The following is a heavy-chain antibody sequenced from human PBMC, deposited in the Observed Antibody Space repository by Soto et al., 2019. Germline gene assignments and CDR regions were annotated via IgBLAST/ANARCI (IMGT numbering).Heavy chain of an antibody. J-gene: IGHJ4*02. D-gene: IGHD1-1*01. CDR1: GFTVTNYC. CDR2: ISNDGNRI. Sequence: XGSLRLTCAASGFTVTNYCMHWVRQAPGQGLEWVAVISNDGNRIYYVDSVKGRFTISRDISKNTLYLQMNSLRAEDTAVYYCAKAGDVYNSFFDYWGQGALVTVSS. V-gene: IGHV3-30*18. CDR3: AKAGDVYNSFFDY.